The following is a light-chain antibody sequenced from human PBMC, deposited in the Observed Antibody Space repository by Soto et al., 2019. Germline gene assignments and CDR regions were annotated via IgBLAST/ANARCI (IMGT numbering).Light chain of an antibody. CDR1: QSVGSY. V-gene: IGKV3-11*01. J-gene: IGKJ3*01. CDR3: QQRSNWPPIFT. CDR2: DAF. Sequence: EIVLTQSPATLSLSPGERATLSCRASQSVGSYLAWYQQKPGQAPRLLIYDAFNRATGIPARFSGSGSGTDFTLTISSLEPEDFAVYYCQQRSNWPPIFTFGPGTKVEIK.